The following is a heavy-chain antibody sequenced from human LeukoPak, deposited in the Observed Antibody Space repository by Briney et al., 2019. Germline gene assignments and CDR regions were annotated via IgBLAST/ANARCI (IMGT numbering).Heavy chain of an antibody. CDR3: SRQTGWLQGGVDY. Sequence: GGSLRLSCAASGFTFSGYSMNWVRQAPGKGLEWVSSISSSSSYIYYADSVKGRFTISRDNSKNTLSLQMNSLRAEDTAVYYCSRQTGWLQGGVDYWGQGTLVTVSS. V-gene: IGHV3-21*04. CDR2: ISSSSSYI. D-gene: IGHD5-24*01. J-gene: IGHJ4*02. CDR1: GFTFSGYS.